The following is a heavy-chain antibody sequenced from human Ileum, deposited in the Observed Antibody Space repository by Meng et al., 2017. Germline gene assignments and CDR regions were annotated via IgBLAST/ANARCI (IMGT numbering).Heavy chain of an antibody. CDR3: AKDESYGVRGAFDY. CDR1: GFTFSSYA. V-gene: IGHV3-23*01. J-gene: IGHJ4*02. D-gene: IGHD3-10*01. Sequence: GGSLRLSCAASGFTFSSYAMSWVRQAPGKGLEWVSAISGSGGSTYYADSVKGRFTISRDNSKNTLYLQMNSPKAEETAVYYCAKDESYGVRGAFDYWGQGTLVTVSS. CDR2: ISGSGGST.